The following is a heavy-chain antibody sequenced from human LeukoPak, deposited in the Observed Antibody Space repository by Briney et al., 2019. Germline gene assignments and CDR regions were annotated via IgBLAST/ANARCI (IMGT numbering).Heavy chain of an antibody. J-gene: IGHJ6*03. Sequence: GGSLRLSCAASGFTFSSYGMHWVRQAPGKGLEWVAFIRYDGSNKYYADSVKGRFTISRDNSKNTLYLQMNSLRAEDTAVYYCAKVDAVEQLADYYYYYMDVWGKGTTVTVSS. V-gene: IGHV3-30*02. D-gene: IGHD6-6*01. CDR3: AKVDAVEQLADYYYYYMDV. CDR2: IRYDGSNK. CDR1: GFTFSSYG.